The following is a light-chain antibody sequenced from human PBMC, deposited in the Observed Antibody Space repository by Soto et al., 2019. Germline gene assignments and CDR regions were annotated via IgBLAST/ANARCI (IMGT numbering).Light chain of an antibody. Sequence: QSVLTQPPSISGAPGLRVTISCTGSSTNIGAGYDVHWYQQVPGTAPKLLIYGDNKRPSGVPDRFSTSKSGTSAALVITGLQAEDEADSYCQSYDHSLSGSWICVGGTQLTVL. J-gene: IGLJ2*01. V-gene: IGLV1-40*01. CDR2: GDN. CDR1: STNIGAGYD. CDR3: QSYDHSLSGSWI.